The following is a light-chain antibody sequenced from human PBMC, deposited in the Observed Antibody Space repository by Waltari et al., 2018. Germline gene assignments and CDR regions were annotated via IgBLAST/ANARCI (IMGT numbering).Light chain of an antibody. CDR3: QQFGNSVVT. V-gene: IGKV3-20*01. CDR2: ATS. Sequence: EAVLTQSPGTLSLSPGERVTLSCRASQSVSSSYLAWYQQKPGQAPRLLIHATSTRATGIPDRFSGSGSGTDFTLTISRLEPEDFAVYYCQQFGNSVVTFGGGAKVEIK. CDR1: QSVSSSY. J-gene: IGKJ4*01.